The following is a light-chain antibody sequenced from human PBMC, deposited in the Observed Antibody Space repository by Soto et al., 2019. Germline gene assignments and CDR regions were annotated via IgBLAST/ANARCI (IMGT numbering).Light chain of an antibody. J-gene: IGLJ3*02. CDR1: SSDIGTYNY. V-gene: IGLV2-14*01. CDR2: EVS. CDR3: SSYTTSSTQV. Sequence: QSALTQPASVSGSPGQSITISCTGTSSDIGTYNYVSWYQQHPGKVPKLMIYEVSNRPSGVSNRFSGSKSGNTASLAISGLQAEDDDDYYCSSYTTSSTQVFGGGTKLTVL.